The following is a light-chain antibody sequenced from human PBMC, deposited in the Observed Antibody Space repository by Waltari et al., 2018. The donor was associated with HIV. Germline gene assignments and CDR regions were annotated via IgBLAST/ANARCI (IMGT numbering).Light chain of an antibody. Sequence: SFELTQPPSVSVSPGQTASITCSGDKLGNKYTCWYQQKPGQSPVLVIYQDTKRPSGTPERFSGSNSGNTATLTISGTQAMDEGDYYCQAWDGSTVVFGGGTKLTVL. J-gene: IGLJ3*02. CDR1: KLGNKY. CDR3: QAWDGSTVV. V-gene: IGLV3-1*01. CDR2: QDT.